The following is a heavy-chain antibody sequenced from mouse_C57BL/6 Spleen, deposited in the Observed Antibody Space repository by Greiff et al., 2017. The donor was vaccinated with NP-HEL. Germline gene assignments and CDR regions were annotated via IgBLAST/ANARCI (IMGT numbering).Heavy chain of an antibody. Sequence: VQLQQSGAELARPGASVKLSCKASGYTFTSYGISWVKQRTGQGLEWIGGLYPRSGNSYYNEKFKGKATLTADKSSSTAYMELRSLTSEDSAVYFWARLDYDERDYAMDYWGQGTSVTVAS. CDR3: ARLDYDERDYAMDY. CDR2: LYPRSGNS. CDR1: GYTFTSYG. D-gene: IGHD2-4*01. J-gene: IGHJ4*01. V-gene: IGHV1-81*01.